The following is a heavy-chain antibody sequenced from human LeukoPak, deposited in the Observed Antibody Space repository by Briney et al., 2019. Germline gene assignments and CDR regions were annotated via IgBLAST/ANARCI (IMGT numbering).Heavy chain of an antibody. CDR2: ISHSGDT. D-gene: IGHD1-1*01. J-gene: IGHJ4*02. CDR1: GFSITSGDY. V-gene: IGHV4-38-2*01. Sequence: SSETLSLTCGVSGFSITSGDYWGWIRRSPGRGLEWIGSISHSGDTYYIPSLRSRVTMSLDTSRNQFSLDLRSVSAADTAVYFCARVGPLAVGTGKRVYSFDYWGQGTLVTVSS. CDR3: ARVGPLAVGTGKRVYSFDY.